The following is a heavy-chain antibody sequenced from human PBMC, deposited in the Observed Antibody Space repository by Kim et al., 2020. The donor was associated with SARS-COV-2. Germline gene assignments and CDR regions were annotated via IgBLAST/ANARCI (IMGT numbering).Heavy chain of an antibody. CDR1: GFTFSSYA. CDR3: AKRLTPTWMGYCSSTSCYSPFDY. J-gene: IGHJ4*02. CDR2: ISGSGGST. D-gene: IGHD2-2*01. V-gene: IGHV3-23*01. Sequence: GGSLRLSCAASGFTFSSYAMSWVRQAPGKGLEWVSAISGSGGSTYYADSVKGRFTISRDNSKNTLYLQMNSLRAEDTAVYYCAKRLTPTWMGYCSSTSCYSPFDYWGQGTLVTVSS.